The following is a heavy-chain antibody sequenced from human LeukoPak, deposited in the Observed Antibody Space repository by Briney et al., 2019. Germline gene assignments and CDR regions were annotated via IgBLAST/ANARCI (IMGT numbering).Heavy chain of an antibody. D-gene: IGHD3-10*01. V-gene: IGHV1-2*02. CDR2: INPNSGGT. J-gene: IGHJ5*02. CDR3: ARSGFGSGISFDL. Sequence: GASVKVSCKASGYTFTGYYMHWVRQAPGQGLEWMGWINPNSGGTNYAQKFQGRVAMTRDTSISTAYMELSRLRSDDTAVYYCARSGFGSGISFDLWGQGTLVTVSS. CDR1: GYTFTGYY.